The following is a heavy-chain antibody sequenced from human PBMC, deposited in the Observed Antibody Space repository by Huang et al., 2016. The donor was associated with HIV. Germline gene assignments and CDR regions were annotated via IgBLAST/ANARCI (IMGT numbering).Heavy chain of an antibody. V-gene: IGHV3-9*01. D-gene: IGHD3-10*01. CDR2: IRWNSRNI. CDR3: AKGLGGSYYYYLDQ. CDR1: GFNFNNYA. Sequence: EVQVVESGGGLVQPGRSLRLSCVASGFNFNNYAMNWIRQAPGKGLEWVVGIRWNSRNIGDGVSVKGRFTISRDNAKNSLYLQMNRLGAEDTALYYCAKGLGGSYYYYLDQWGQGTLVTVSS. J-gene: IGHJ4*02.